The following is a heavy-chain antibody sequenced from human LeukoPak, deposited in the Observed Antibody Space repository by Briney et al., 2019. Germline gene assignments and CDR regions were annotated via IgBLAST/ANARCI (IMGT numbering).Heavy chain of an antibody. V-gene: IGHV4-59*08. J-gene: IGHJ4*02. D-gene: IGHD3-22*01. CDR3: ARYPYYYDSSGSGY. CDR2: IYYSGST. CDR1: GGSISSYY. Sequence: PSETLSLTCTVSGGSISSYYWSWIRQPPGKGLEWIGYIYYSGSTNYNPSLKSRVTISVDTSKNQFSLKLRSVTAADTAVYYCARYPYYYDSSGSGYWGQGTLVTVSS.